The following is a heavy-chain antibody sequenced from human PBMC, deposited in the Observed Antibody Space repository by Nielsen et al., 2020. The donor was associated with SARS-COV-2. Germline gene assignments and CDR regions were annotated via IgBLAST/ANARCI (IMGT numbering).Heavy chain of an antibody. Sequence: GGSLRLSCAASGFAFSTYEMNWVRQAPGKGLEGLSYISSSGSTIYYADSVKGRFTISRDNAKNSLYLQMNSLRAEDTAVYYCARDTAFDFVQVFDSWGQGTLVTVSS. CDR1: GFAFSTYE. D-gene: IGHD2-21*01. CDR2: ISSSGSTI. V-gene: IGHV3-48*03. CDR3: ARDTAFDFVQVFDS. J-gene: IGHJ4*02.